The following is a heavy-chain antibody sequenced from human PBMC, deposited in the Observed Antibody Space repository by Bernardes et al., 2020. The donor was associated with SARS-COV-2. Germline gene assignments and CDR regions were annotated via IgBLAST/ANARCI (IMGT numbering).Heavy chain of an antibody. J-gene: IGHJ5*02. CDR2: IYYSGST. CDR1: GGSISSYY. CDR3: ARVLPLQSLGLSWFDP. V-gene: IGHV4-59*08. Sequence: SETLSLTRTVSGGSISSYYWSWIRQPPGKGLEWIGYIYYSGSTNYNPSLKSRVTISVDTSKNQFSLKLSSVTAADTAVYYCARVLPLQSLGLSWFDPWGQGTLVTVSS. D-gene: IGHD3-10*01.